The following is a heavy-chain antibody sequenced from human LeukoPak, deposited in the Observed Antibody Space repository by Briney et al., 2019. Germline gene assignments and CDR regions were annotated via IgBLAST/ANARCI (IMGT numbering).Heavy chain of an antibody. CDR3: ARDGTPNITMIFGVAHYATDV. V-gene: IGHV3-11*04. CDR1: GFTFCDYH. Sequence: GGSLTLSCAVSGFTFCDYHMTWLRQAPGRGLEWLSYISNTGTTINYADSVKGRFTISMDNAKNSLYLQMNRLSPEDTAVYYCARDGTPNITMIFGVAHYATDVCSPGTIVTVSS. J-gene: IGHJ3*01. CDR2: ISNTGTTI. D-gene: IGHD3/OR15-3a*01.